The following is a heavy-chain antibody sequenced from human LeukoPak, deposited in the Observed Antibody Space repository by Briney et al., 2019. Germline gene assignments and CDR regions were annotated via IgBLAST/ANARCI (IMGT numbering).Heavy chain of an antibody. J-gene: IGHJ4*02. CDR1: GFTFSNYW. Sequence: GGSLRLSCAASGFTFSNYWMHWVRQAPGKGLVWVSSIKSNGRTTSYADSVKGRFTISRDNAKNTLYLQMNSLRVEDTAMYYCARDGRLDGYNGIVDNWGQGTLVTVSS. CDR2: IKSNGRTT. D-gene: IGHD5-24*01. V-gene: IGHV3-74*01. CDR3: ARDGRLDGYNGIVDN.